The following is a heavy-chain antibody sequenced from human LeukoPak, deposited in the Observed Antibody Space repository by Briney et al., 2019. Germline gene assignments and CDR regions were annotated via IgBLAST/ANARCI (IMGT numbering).Heavy chain of an antibody. CDR1: GFTFSSYS. V-gene: IGHV3-21*01. J-gene: IGHJ4*02. Sequence: PGGSLRLSCAASGFTFSSYSMNWVRQAPGKGLEWVSSISNTGSYISYAEFVKGRFSISRDNAKNSLYLQMNSLRAEDMAVYYCAKDRGYYFDYWGQGTLVTVSS. CDR3: AKDRGYYFDY. D-gene: IGHD3-10*01. CDR2: ISNTGSYI.